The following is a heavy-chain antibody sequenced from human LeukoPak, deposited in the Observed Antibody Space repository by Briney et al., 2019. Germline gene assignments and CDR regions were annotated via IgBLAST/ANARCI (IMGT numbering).Heavy chain of an antibody. CDR2: MNPNSGNT. CDR1: GYTFTSYD. D-gene: IGHD3-22*01. J-gene: IGHJ5*02. CDR3: ARLATHCDSSGYHSWFDP. V-gene: IGHV1-8*01. Sequence: ASVKVSCKASGYTFTSYDINWVRQATGQGLEWMGWMNPNSGNTGYAQKFQGRVTMTRNTSISTAYMELSSLRSEDTAVYYCARLATHCDSSGYHSWFDPWGQGTLVTVSS.